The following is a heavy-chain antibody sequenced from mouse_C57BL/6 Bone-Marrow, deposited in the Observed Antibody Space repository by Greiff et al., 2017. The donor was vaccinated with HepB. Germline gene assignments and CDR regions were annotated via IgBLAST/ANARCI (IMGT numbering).Heavy chain of an antibody. V-gene: IGHV10-3*01. D-gene: IGHD1-1*01. CDR3: VRGWYYGSSSAWFAY. CDR1: GFTFNTYA. Sequence: EVNVVESGGGLVQPKGSLKLSCAASGFTFNTYAMHWVRQAPGKGLEWVARIRSKSSNYATYYADSVKDRFTISRDDSQSMLYLQMNNLKTEDTAMYYCVRGWYYGSSSAWFAYWGQGTLVTVSA. CDR2: IRSKSSNYAT. J-gene: IGHJ3*01.